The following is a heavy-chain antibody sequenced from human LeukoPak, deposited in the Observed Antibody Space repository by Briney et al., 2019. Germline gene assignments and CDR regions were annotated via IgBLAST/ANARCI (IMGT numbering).Heavy chain of an antibody. CDR3: ARGPVGTFDC. D-gene: IGHD3-10*01. V-gene: IGHV3-53*01. CDR1: GFTVSSDF. J-gene: IGHJ4*02. Sequence: GGSLRLSCAASGFTVSSDFMKWVRQAPGRGLEWVSMIHSGGRTYYAAFVEGRFTISRDTSKNTLYLQMNSLRAEDTAVYYCARGPVGTFDCWGQGTLVTVSS. CDR2: IHSGGRT.